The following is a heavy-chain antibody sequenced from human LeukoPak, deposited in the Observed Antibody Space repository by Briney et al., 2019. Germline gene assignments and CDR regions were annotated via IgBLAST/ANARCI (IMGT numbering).Heavy chain of an antibody. CDR2: ISGSGDNT. D-gene: IGHD2-21*01. V-gene: IGHV3-23*01. J-gene: IGHJ4*02. Sequence: PGGSLRLSCAASGFTFSRYAMSWVRQAPGKGLECVSRISGSGDNTKYADSMKGRFTISRDNSKNTLYLQMNSLRDEDTAIYYCAKHILGENTAFDFWGQGTLVTVTS. CDR1: GFTFSRYA. CDR3: AKHILGENTAFDF.